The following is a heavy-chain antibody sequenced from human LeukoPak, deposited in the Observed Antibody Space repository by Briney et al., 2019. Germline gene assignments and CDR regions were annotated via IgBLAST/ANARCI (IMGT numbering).Heavy chain of an antibody. Sequence: ASVKVSCKASGYTFTGYYMHWVRQAPGQGLEWMGWINPNSGGTNYAQKFQGRVTMTRDTSISTAYMELSRLRSDDTAVYYCARGLDYYGAGRYYTLAGYWGHRTLVTVSS. D-gene: IGHD3-10*01. CDR3: ARGLDYYGAGRYYTLAGY. V-gene: IGHV1-2*02. CDR2: INPNSGGT. CDR1: GYTFTGYY. J-gene: IGHJ4*01.